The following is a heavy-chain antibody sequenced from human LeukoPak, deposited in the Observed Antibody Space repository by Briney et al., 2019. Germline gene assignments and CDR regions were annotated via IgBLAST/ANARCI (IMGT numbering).Heavy chain of an antibody. D-gene: IGHD2-21*02. V-gene: IGHV4-30-2*01. J-gene: IGHJ3*02. CDR2: IYHSGST. CDR1: GGSISSGGYS. Sequence: SETLSLTCAVSGGSISSGGYSWGWIRQPPGKGLEWIGYIYHSGSTYYNPSLKSRVTISVDRSKNQFSLKLSSVTAADTAVYYCARVQHIVVVTASHAFDIWGQGTMVTVSS. CDR3: ARVQHIVVVTASHAFDI.